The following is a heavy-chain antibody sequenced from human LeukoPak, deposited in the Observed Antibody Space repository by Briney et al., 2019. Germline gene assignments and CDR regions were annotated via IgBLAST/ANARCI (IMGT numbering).Heavy chain of an antibody. CDR1: GFTVSSNY. CDR2: IYSGGST. V-gene: IGHV3-53*01. J-gene: IGHJ3*02. D-gene: IGHD5-12*01. CDR3: ARGLSSSGYDSNAFDI. Sequence: GGSLRLSCTASGFTVSSNYMSWVRQAPGKGLEWVSVIYSGGSTYYADSVKGRFTISRDNSKNTLYLQMNSLRAEDTAVYYCARGLSSSGYDSNAFDIWGQGTMVTVSS.